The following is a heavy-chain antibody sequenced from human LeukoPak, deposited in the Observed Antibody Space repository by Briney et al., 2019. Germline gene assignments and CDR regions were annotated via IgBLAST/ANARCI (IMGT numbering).Heavy chain of an antibody. D-gene: IGHD3-10*01. J-gene: IGHJ4*02. V-gene: IGHV1-18*01. CDR3: ARDSYGDMFAYYYGSGSYYSPFDY. CDR1: GYTFTSYG. CDR2: ISAYNGNT. Sequence: EASVKVSCKASGYTFTSYGISWVRQAPGQGLEWMGWISAYNGNTNYAQKLQGRVTMTTDTSTSTAYMELRSLRSDDTAVYYCARDSYGDMFAYYYGSGSYYSPFDYWGQGTLVTVSS.